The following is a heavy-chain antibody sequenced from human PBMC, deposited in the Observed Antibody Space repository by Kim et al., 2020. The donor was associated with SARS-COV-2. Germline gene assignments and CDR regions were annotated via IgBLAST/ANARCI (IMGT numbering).Heavy chain of an antibody. V-gene: IGHV3-23*01. D-gene: IGHD4-17*01. J-gene: IGHJ4*02. Sequence: GGSTYYADSVKGRFTVSRDNSKNTLYLQMNSLRAEDTAVYYCGGVTTVDYWGQGTLVTVSS. CDR2: GGST. CDR3: GGVTTVDY.